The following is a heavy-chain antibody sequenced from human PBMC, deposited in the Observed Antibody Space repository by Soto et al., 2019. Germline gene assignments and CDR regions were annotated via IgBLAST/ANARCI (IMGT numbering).Heavy chain of an antibody. CDR1: GSSLSSYG. J-gene: IGHJ6*02. D-gene: IGHD4-17*01. Sequence: GSRSLSRAVSGSSLSSYGMLWVRQAPGKGLEWVAVIWYDGSNKYYADSVKGRFTISRDNSKNTLYLQMNSLRAEDTAVYYCESAKTTVTTTYGMDVWGQGTTVTVS. CDR3: ESAKTTVTTTYGMDV. CDR2: IWYDGSNK. V-gene: IGHV3-33*01.